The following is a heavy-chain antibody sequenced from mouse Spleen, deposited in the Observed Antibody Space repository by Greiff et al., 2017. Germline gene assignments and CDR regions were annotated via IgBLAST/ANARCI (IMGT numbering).Heavy chain of an antibody. CDR2: ISSGGGNT. CDR3: ARHVGDGYSYYFDY. D-gene: IGHD2-3*01. Sequence: EVKLMESGGGLVKLGGSLKLSCAASGFTFSSYAMSWVRQTPEKRLEWVATISSGGGNTYYPDSVKGRFTISRDNAKNTLYLQMSSLKSEDTAMYYCARHVGDGYSYYFDYWGQGTTLTVSS. V-gene: IGHV5-9*04. J-gene: IGHJ2*01. CDR1: GFTFSSYA.